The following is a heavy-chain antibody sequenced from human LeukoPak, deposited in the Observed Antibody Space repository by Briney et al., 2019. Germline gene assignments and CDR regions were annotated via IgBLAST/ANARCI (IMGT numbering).Heavy chain of an antibody. Sequence: GSLRLSCAASGFTFSNYGLSWVRQPPGKGLEWIGSIYYSGSTYYNPSLKSRVTISVDTSKNQFSLKLSSVTAADTAVYYCARGSLLWFGENAFDIWGQGTMVTVSS. V-gene: IGHV4-38-2*01. D-gene: IGHD3-10*01. CDR1: GFTFSNYG. J-gene: IGHJ3*02. CDR2: IYYSGST. CDR3: ARGSLLWFGENAFDI.